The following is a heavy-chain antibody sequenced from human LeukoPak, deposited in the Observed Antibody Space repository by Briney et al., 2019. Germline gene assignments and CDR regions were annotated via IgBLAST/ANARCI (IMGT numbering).Heavy chain of an antibody. CDR1: GGSFSGYY. V-gene: IGHV4-34*01. D-gene: IGHD6-6*01. Sequence: SETLSLTCAVYGGSFSGYYWSWIRQPPGKGLEWIGEINHSGSTNYNPSLKSRVTISVDTSKNQFSLKLSSVTPEDTAVYYCARGAYGYSSSSPLDYWGQGTLVTVSS. CDR2: INHSGST. CDR3: ARGAYGYSSSSPLDY. J-gene: IGHJ4*02.